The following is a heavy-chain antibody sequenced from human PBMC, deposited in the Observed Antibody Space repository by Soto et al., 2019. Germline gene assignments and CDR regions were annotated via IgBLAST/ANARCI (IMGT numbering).Heavy chain of an antibody. D-gene: IGHD1-26*01. CDR1: GYTFTSYT. V-gene: IGHV1-3*01. CDR3: ARGAIVGATTGSLCYFDY. J-gene: IGHJ4*02. Sequence: ASVKVSCKASGYTFTSYTVHWVRQAPGQRLEWMGWINAGNGNTKYSQKFRGRVTITRDTSASTVYMELSSLSSEGTAVYYCARGAIVGATTGSLCYFDYWGQGTLVTVSS. CDR2: INAGNGNT.